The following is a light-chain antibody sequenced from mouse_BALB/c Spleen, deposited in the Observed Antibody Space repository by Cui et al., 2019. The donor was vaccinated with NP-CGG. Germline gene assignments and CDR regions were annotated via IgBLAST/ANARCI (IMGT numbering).Light chain of an antibody. CDR3: ALWYSNHWV. J-gene: IGLJ1*01. Sequence: QAVVTQASALTPSPGETVTLTCRSSTGAVTTSNYANWVQEKPDHVFTGLIGGTNNRAPGVPARFSGSLIGDKAALTITGAQTEDEAIYFCALWYSNHWVFGGGTKLTVL. V-gene: IGLV1*01. CDR1: TGAVTTSNY. CDR2: GTN.